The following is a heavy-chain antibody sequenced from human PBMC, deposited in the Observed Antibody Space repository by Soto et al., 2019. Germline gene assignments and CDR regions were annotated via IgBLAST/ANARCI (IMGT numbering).Heavy chain of an antibody. J-gene: IGHJ3*02. CDR2: ISGSGGST. V-gene: IGHV3-23*01. D-gene: IGHD2-2*01. CDR3: AKDGGFGDIVLVPAADAFDI. Sequence: EVQLLESGGGLVQPGGSLRLSCAASGFTFSSYAMSWVRQAPGKGLEWVSAISGSGGSTYYADSVKGRFTISRDNAKNTLYLQMSSLRAEDTAVYYCAKDGGFGDIVLVPAADAFDIWGQGTMVTVSS. CDR1: GFTFSSYA.